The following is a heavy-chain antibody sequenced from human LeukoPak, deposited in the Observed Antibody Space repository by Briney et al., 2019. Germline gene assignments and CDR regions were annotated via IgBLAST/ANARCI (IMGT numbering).Heavy chain of an antibody. J-gene: IGHJ6*03. CDR3: ARSEVDYYDSSGLSYYYYYMDV. V-gene: IGHV4-59*01. Sequence: SETLSLTCTVSGGSISGYYWSWIRQPPGKGLEWIGYIYYSGSTNYNPSLKSRVTISVDTSKNQFSLKLSSVTAADTAVYYCARSEVDYYDSSGLSYYYYYMDVWGKGTTVTVSS. CDR1: GGSISGYY. D-gene: IGHD3-22*01. CDR2: IYYSGST.